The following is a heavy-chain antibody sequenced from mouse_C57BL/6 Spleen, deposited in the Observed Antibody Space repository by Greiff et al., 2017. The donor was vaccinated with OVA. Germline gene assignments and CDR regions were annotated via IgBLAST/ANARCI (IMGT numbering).Heavy chain of an antibody. J-gene: IGHJ2*01. CDR3: ARERIPSPLY. V-gene: IGHV1-55*01. CDR1: GYTFTSSW. CDR2: IYPGSGST. D-gene: IGHD2-10*02. Sequence: QVQLQQPGAELVKPGASVKMSCKASGYTFTSSWITWVKQRPGQGLEWIGDIYPGSGSTNYNEKFKRKATLTVDTSSSTAYMQLSSLTSEDSAVYYCARERIPSPLYWGQGTTLTVSS.